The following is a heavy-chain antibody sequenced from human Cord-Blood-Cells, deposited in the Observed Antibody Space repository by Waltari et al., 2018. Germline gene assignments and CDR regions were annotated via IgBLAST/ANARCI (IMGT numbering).Heavy chain of an antibody. J-gene: IGHJ6*02. CDR2: ISYDGSNK. D-gene: IGHD3-10*01. Sequence: GLEWVAVISYDGSNKYYADSVKGRFTISRDNSKNTLYPQMNSLRAEDTAVYYCARGLMSSWVGELLPDYYYYGMDVWGQGTTVTVSS. V-gene: IGHV3-30*04. CDR3: ARGLMSSWVGELLPDYYYYGMDV.